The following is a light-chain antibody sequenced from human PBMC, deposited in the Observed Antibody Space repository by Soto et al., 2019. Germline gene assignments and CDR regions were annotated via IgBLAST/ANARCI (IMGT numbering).Light chain of an antibody. Sequence: EIVLTQSPDTLSLSPGERATLSCRASQSISNSLAWYQQKPGQAPRLLIYDVSNRATGIPARFSGSGSGTDFTLTISGLETEDFAGYFCQQRSSWPLTFGGGTKVEIK. J-gene: IGKJ4*01. CDR1: QSISNS. CDR3: QQRSSWPLT. CDR2: DVS. V-gene: IGKV3-11*01.